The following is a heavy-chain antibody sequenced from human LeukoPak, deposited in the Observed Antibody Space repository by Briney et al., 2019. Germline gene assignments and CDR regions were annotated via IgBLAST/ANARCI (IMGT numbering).Heavy chain of an antibody. CDR1: GGSFSGYY. D-gene: IGHD3-22*01. CDR3: ARGRQEVSMIVVVMTAVSYYLDV. CDR2: INPSGRI. Sequence: PSETLSLTCAVYGGSFSGYYWTWIRQTPGKGLEWIGEINPSGRISYNPSLRSRLTISVDASKNQFSLNLRSLTAADTAVYYCARGRQEVSMIVVVMTAVSYYLDVWGKGTTVTVS. J-gene: IGHJ6*03. V-gene: IGHV4-34*01.